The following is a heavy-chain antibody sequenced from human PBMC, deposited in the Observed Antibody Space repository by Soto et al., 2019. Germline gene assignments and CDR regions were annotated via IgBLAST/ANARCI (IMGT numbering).Heavy chain of an antibody. CDR2: INTYNGNT. CDR1: GYTFTRYG. Sequence: QVQLVQSGAEVKNPGASVKVSCKASGYTFTRYGIGWARQAPGQGLEWMGWINTYNGNTNYARNVQGRGTLTTDTSTSTAYMELRSLRSNDTAIYYCAMVDVYVTPSPQDVWGQGTTVIVSS. V-gene: IGHV1-18*01. J-gene: IGHJ6*02. CDR3: AMVDVYVTPSPQDV. D-gene: IGHD3-16*01.